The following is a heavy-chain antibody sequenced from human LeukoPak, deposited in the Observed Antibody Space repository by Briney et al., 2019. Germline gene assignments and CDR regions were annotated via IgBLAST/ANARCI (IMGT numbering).Heavy chain of an antibody. CDR2: INPNSGGK. Sequence: ASAKDSCKPSRYTSTGYYMHWVRHSPEQRLEWMGWINPNSGGKNYPKKFQGSVTMTRDTSISTAYMELSRLRSADTAVYYCAREERFLEWLSRYYYYYMDVWGKGTTVTVSS. J-gene: IGHJ6*03. CDR3: AREERFLEWLSRYYYYYMDV. D-gene: IGHD3-3*01. V-gene: IGHV1-2*02. CDR1: RYTSTGYY.